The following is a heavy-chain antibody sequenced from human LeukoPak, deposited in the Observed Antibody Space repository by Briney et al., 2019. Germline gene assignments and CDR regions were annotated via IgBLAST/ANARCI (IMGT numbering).Heavy chain of an antibody. J-gene: IGHJ4*02. CDR2: IYHSGST. CDR1: GYSISSGYY. D-gene: IGHD2-2*01. V-gene: IGHV4-38-2*02. Sequence: SETLSLTCTVSGYSISSGYYGGGIRQRPGEGLGGIGTIYHSGSTYYNPSLKSRVTISVATSKNQFSLKLPSLTAADTAVYYCARVRGYCSSTICYRYYFDYWGQGTLVTVSS. CDR3: ARVRGYCSSTICYRYYFDY.